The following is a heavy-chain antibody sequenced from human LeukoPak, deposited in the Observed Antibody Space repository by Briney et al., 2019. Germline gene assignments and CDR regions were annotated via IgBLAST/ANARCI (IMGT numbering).Heavy chain of an antibody. CDR3: ARVTIADRGFDY. CDR2: INPTGGST. V-gene: IGHV1-46*01. Sequence: ASVKVSCKASGYTFTNYYMHWVRQAPGQGLQWMGIINPTGGSTTYAQEFQGRVTMTRDTSTSTAYMDLTSLRSEDTAVYYCARVTIADRGFDYWGQGTLVTVSS. J-gene: IGHJ4*02. D-gene: IGHD6-6*01. CDR1: GYTFTNYY.